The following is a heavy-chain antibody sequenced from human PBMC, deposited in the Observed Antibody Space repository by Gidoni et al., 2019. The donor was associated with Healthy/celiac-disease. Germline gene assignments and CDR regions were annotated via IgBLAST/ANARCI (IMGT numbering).Heavy chain of an antibody. V-gene: IGHV4-39*01. J-gene: IGHJ4*02. CDR3: ARRLRGQTKTGGYFDY. Sequence: QLQLQESGQGLVKPSETLSLTCTVSGGSISSSSYYWGWIRQPPGKGLEWIGSIYYSGSTYYNPSLKSRVTISVDTSKNQFSLKLSSVTAADTAVYYCARRLRGQTKTGGYFDYWGQGTLVTVSS. CDR1: GGSISSSSYY. CDR2: IYYSGST. D-gene: IGHD3-10*01.